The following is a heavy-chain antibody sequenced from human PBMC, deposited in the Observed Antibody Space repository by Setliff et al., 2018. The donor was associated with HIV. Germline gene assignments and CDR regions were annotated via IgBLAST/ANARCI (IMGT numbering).Heavy chain of an antibody. V-gene: IGHV3-7*04. CDR1: GFTFSSSW. J-gene: IGHJ3*02. CDR2: MNRDGREK. D-gene: IGHD6-6*01. Sequence: PGESLKISCAASGFTFSSSWMTWVRQAPGRGLEYVAGMNRDGREKLYADSVKGRFSISRDNAKNSLYLQMSSLRTEDTAVYFCARDPALGAFDIWGQGTMVTVSS. CDR3: ARDPALGAFDI.